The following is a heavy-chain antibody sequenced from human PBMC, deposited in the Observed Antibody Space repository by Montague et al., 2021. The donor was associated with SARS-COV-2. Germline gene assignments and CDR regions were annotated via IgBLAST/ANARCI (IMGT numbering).Heavy chain of an antibody. J-gene: IGHJ3*01. V-gene: IGHV4-34*01. D-gene: IGHD2-2*01. Sequence: SETLSLTCAVYGGSFSVYYWSWLRQSPRSGLEWIGEINHSGTANYNPSLKSRVSISVDTSKNKFTLKLTSVTAADTAMYYCAKVREVVRAARILVAFDLWGQGTMFTVSS. CDR2: INHSGTA. CDR1: GGSFSVYY. CDR3: AKVREVVRAARILVAFDL.